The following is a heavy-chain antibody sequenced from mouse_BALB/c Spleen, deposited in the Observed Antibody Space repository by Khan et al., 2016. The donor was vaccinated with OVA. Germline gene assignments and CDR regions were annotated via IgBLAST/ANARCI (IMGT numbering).Heavy chain of an antibody. V-gene: IGHV3-2*02. J-gene: IGHJ2*01. D-gene: IGHD1-1*01. CDR3: AKGIYYWYYVDY. CDR2: ISYSGVT. Sequence: EVQLQESGPGLVKPSQSLSLTCTVTGYSITSGYAWNWIRQFPGNKLEWMGYISYSGVTSYTPSLKSRISITRDTSKNQFFLPLTSVTTEDTATYCCAKGIYYWYYVDYWGQGTTLTVSS. CDR1: GYSITSGYA.